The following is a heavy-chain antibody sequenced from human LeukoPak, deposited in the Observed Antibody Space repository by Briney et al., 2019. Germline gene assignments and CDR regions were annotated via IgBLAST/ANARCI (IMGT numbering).Heavy chain of an antibody. J-gene: IGHJ5*02. V-gene: IGHV3-23*01. CDR1: GFTFNNYA. Sequence: PGGSLRLSCAASGFTFNNYAMIWVRQAPGKGLEWVSSISGYGDETYYVDSVKGRFTISRDSSKNTLYLQMNSLRAEDTAVYYCARVRRYSSSWYYLENWFDPWGQGTLVTISS. D-gene: IGHD6-13*01. CDR3: ARVRRYSSSWYYLENWFDP. CDR2: ISGYGDET.